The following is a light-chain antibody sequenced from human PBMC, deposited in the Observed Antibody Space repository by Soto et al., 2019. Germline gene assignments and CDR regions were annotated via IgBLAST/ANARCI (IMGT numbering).Light chain of an antibody. CDR1: QSVSSTY. Sequence: EIVLTQSPGTLSLSPGEGGTLSCRASQSVSSTYLAWYQQKPGQAPRLLIYGASMRATGIPDRFSGSGSGTDFTLIISRLEPEDFAVYYCQQYGSSPVTFGQGTRLEIK. CDR3: QQYGSSPVT. V-gene: IGKV3-20*01. CDR2: GAS. J-gene: IGKJ5*01.